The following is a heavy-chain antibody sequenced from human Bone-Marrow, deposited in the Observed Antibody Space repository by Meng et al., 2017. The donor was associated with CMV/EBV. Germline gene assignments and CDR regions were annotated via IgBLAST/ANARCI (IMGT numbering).Heavy chain of an antibody. CDR2: MNPNSGNT. D-gene: IGHD1-26*01. CDR1: GYTFTSYD. J-gene: IGHJ6*02. Sequence: ASVKVSCKASGYTFTSYDINWVRQATGQGLEWMGWMNPNSGNTGYAQKFQGRVTITRNTSISTAYMELSSLRSEDTAVYYCATDPIVGATQGYYGMDVWGQGTTVTVSS. V-gene: IGHV1-8*03. CDR3: ATDPIVGATQGYYGMDV.